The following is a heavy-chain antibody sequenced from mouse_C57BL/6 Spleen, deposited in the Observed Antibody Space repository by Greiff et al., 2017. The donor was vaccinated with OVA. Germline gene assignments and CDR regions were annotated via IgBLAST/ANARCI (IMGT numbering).Heavy chain of an antibody. Sequence: QVQLKESGPGLVAPSQSLSITCTVSGFSLTSYGVHWVRQPPGKGLEWLVVIWSDGSTTYNSALKSRLSISKDNSKSQVFLKMNSLQTDDTAMYYCARHENYYGNSAWFAYWGQGTLVTVSA. D-gene: IGHD2-1*01. CDR1: GFSLTSYG. CDR2: IWSDGST. CDR3: ARHENYYGNSAWFAY. J-gene: IGHJ3*01. V-gene: IGHV2-6-1*01.